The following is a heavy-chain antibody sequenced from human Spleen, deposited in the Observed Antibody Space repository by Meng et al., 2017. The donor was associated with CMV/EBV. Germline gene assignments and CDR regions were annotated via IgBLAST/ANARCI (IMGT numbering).Heavy chain of an antibody. Sequence: CKASGGTFSNYAISWVRQAPGRGLEWMGGIIPILDTANYAHKFQGRVTITTDESMSTAYMELSSLRSEDTAVYYCARSYYDTSGSDYWGQGTLVTVSS. J-gene: IGHJ4*02. V-gene: IGHV1-69*05. CDR3: ARSYYDTSGSDY. D-gene: IGHD3-22*01. CDR2: IIPILDTA. CDR1: GGTFSNYA.